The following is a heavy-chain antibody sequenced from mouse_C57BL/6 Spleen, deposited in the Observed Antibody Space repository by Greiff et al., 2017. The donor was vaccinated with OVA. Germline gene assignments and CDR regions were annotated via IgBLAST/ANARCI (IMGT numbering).Heavy chain of an antibody. CDR1: GFSLTSYG. V-gene: IGHV2-2*01. CDR3: ARSLYGNYEDYYYAMDY. J-gene: IGHJ4*01. CDR2: IWSGGST. Sequence: VQLQESGPGLVQPSQSLSITCTVSGFSLTSYGVHWVRQSPGKGLEWLGVIWSGGSTDYNAAFISRLSISKDNSKSQVFFKMNSLQADDTAIYYCARSLYGNYEDYYYAMDYWGQGTSVTVSS. D-gene: IGHD2-1*01.